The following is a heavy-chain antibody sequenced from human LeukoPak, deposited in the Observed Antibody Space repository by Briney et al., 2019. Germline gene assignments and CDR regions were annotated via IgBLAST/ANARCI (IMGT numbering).Heavy chain of an antibody. Sequence: GGSLRLSCAASGFTFSSYEMNWVRQAPGKGLEGVSYISYSGRSMYYADSVKGRFTISRDNAKNSLYLQMNSLRAEDTAVYYCARDGDVQYYFDYWGQGTLVTVSS. CDR3: ARDGDVQYYFDY. J-gene: IGHJ4*02. D-gene: IGHD7-27*01. V-gene: IGHV3-48*03. CDR2: ISYSGRSM. CDR1: GFTFSSYE.